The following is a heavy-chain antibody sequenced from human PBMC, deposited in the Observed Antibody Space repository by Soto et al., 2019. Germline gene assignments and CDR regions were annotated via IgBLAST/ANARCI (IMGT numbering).Heavy chain of an antibody. CDR2: VSTNVDRT. CDR3: ARELNTESSAYYSFAF. D-gene: IGHD3-22*01. CDR1: GYIFTAYG. V-gene: IGHV1-18*01. J-gene: IGHJ4*02. Sequence: QVQLVQSGPEVKMPGASVKVSCKTSGYIFTAYGLAWLRQAPGQRPEWMGWVSTNVDRTNYAQKFQGRVTMTTDRSTTTTSMELRSLRPDDTAVYYCARELNTESSAYYSFAFWGQGTLVTVSS.